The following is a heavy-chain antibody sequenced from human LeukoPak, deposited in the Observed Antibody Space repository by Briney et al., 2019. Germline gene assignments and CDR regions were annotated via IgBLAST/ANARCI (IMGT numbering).Heavy chain of an antibody. J-gene: IGHJ4*02. D-gene: IGHD7-27*01. Sequence: GGSLRLSGAASGFIFSDYIMNWVRQAPGKGLEWVSNIRGSGSGSGSGMYYADSVKGRFTISRDDAKNSLYLQMSSLRAEDTAFYYCARDNNWGFDYWGQGAQVTVSS. CDR1: GFIFSDYI. CDR2: IRGSGSGSGSGM. V-gene: IGHV3-48*04. CDR3: ARDNNWGFDY.